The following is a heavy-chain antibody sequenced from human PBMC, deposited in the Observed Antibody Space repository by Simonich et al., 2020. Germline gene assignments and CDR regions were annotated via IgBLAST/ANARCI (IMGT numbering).Heavy chain of an antibody. CDR3: ARGIVGASGAFDI. D-gene: IGHD1-26*01. V-gene: IGHV3-21*01. CDR2: INSSSSYI. Sequence: EVQLVESGGGLVKPGGSLSLSCAASGFTFSSYSMNWVRQAQRKGRERVSSINSSSSYIYDADSGKGRFTISRDNAKNSLYLQMNSLRAEDTAVYYCARGIVGASGAFDIWGQGTMVTVSS. CDR1: GFTFSSYS. J-gene: IGHJ3*02.